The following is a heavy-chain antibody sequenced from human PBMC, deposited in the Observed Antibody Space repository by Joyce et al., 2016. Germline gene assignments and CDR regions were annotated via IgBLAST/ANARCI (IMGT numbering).Heavy chain of an antibody. V-gene: IGHV3-30*18. CDR1: GLTLSNYG. J-gene: IGHJ4*02. Sequence: QVQLVESGGGVVQPGRSLRLSCAASGLTLSNYGVHGVRQAPGKGLEWVAVISYDGIYKYYAYSVKGRFTISRDNSKNTVFLEMNSLRTEDTAVYYCAKILTATYSSGWFLDYWGQGTLVTVSS. CDR2: ISYDGIYK. D-gene: IGHD6-25*01. CDR3: AKILTATYSSGWFLDY.